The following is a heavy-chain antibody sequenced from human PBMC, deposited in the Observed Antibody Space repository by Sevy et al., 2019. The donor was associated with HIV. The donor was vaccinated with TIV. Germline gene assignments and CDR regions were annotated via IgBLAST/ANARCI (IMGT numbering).Heavy chain of an antibody. CDR1: GFTFSTYA. Sequence: GGSLRLSCKTSGFTFSTYAMHWVRQAPGKGLEWVACSSRTPATTYYADSVRDRFTISRDNAKNSLYLEMNSLRDEDTAVYYCAREAYYYDSREANWFDPWGQGTLVTVSS. V-gene: IGHV3-48*02. CDR3: AREAYYYDSREANWFDP. D-gene: IGHD3-22*01. J-gene: IGHJ5*02. CDR2: SSRTPATT.